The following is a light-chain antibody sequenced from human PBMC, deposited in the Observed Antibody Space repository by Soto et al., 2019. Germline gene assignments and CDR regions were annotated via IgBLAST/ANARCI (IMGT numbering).Light chain of an antibody. CDR2: KAS. CDR1: QSISSW. V-gene: IGKV1-5*03. J-gene: IGKJ1*01. CDR3: QQYNSYSET. Sequence: DIQMTQSPSTLSASVEDRVTITCRASQSISSWLAWYQQKPGKAPKLLIYKASSLESGVPSRFSGSGFGTEFTLTIISLQPDDFATYYCQQYNSYSETFGQGTKVDIK.